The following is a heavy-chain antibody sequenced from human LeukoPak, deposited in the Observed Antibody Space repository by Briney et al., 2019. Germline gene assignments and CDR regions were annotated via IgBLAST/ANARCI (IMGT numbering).Heavy chain of an antibody. D-gene: IGHD2-2*01. CDR3: ARGHCSSATRCPTGHDYYYGMDV. V-gene: IGHV3-13*04. CDR2: IGSGGDT. Sequence: PGGSLRLSCAASGFTFSSYDMHWVRQTPGSGLEWVSAIGSGGDTYHPGSVKGRFTISREDAKNSVYLEMNSLRAGDTAVYYCARGHCSSATRCPTGHDYYYGMDVWGQGTTVTVSS. J-gene: IGHJ6*02. CDR1: GFTFSSYD.